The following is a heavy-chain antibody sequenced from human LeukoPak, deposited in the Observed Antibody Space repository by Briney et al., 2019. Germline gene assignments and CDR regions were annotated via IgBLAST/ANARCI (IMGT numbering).Heavy chain of an antibody. CDR2: IHYSGST. CDR1: GGSISSYY. J-gene: IGHJ4*02. D-gene: IGHD5-12*01. V-gene: IGHV4-59*01. Sequence: SETLSLACTVSGGSISSYYWSWIRQPPGKGLEWIGYIHYSGSTNYNPSLKSRVTISVDTSKNQFSLKLSSVTAADTAVYYCARGPSGYHNTGGQGTLVTVSS. CDR3: ARGPSGYHNT.